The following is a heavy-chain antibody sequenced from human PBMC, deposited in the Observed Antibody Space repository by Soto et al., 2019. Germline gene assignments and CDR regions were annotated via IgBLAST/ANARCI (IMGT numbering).Heavy chain of an antibody. CDR2: IYSGGST. D-gene: IGHD3-10*01. J-gene: IGHJ5*02. Sequence: GGSLRLSCAASGFTVSSNYMSWVRQAPGKGLEWVSVIYSGGSTYYADSVKGRFTISRDNSKNTLYLQMNSLRAEDTAVYYCARASAWFGGTSSFDPWGQGTLVTVSS. CDR1: GFTVSSNY. V-gene: IGHV3-53*01. CDR3: ARASAWFGGTSSFDP.